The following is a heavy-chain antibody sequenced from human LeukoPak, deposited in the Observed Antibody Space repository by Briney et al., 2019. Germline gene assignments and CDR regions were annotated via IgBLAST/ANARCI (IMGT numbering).Heavy chain of an antibody. CDR1: GGTFSSYA. Sequence: SVKVSCEASGGTFSSYAISWVRQAPGQGLEWMGRIIPILGIANYAQKFQGRVTITADKSTGTAYMELSSLRSEDTAVYYCARDRGIVVVSAASTQKYGMDVWGQGTTVTVSS. D-gene: IGHD3-22*01. CDR3: ARDRGIVVVSAASTQKYGMDV. V-gene: IGHV1-69*04. CDR2: IIPILGIA. J-gene: IGHJ6*02.